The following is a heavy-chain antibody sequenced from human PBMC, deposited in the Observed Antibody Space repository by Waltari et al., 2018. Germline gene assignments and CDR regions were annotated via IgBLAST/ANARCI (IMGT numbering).Heavy chain of an antibody. CDR2: INHSGLT. Sequence: QVQLQESGPRLVTPSETLSLNCAVSGYSISSGYYWDWIRQPPGKGLEWMGTINHSGLTYYNPSLNSRVTKSVDTSKNHFSLEMRSVTAADTAVYYCARGGGLLRGVSGYGYGMDVWGQGTTVTVSS. CDR3: ARGGGLLRGVSGYGYGMDV. J-gene: IGHJ6*02. D-gene: IGHD3-10*01. V-gene: IGHV4-38-2*01. CDR1: GYSISSGYY.